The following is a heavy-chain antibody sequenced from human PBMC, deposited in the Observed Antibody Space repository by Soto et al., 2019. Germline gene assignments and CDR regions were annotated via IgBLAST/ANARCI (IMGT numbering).Heavy chain of an antibody. Sequence: PGESLKISCXGSGYSFTSYWISWVRQMPGKGLEWMGRIDPSDSYTKYSPSFQGHVTISADRSLSTAYLQWSSLKASDTAMYYCARDLTSYYYDSSGYYHRHWGQGTLVTVSS. CDR1: GYSFTSYW. J-gene: IGHJ4*02. CDR2: IDPSDSYT. CDR3: ARDLTSYYYDSSGYYHRH. D-gene: IGHD3-22*01. V-gene: IGHV5-10-1*01.